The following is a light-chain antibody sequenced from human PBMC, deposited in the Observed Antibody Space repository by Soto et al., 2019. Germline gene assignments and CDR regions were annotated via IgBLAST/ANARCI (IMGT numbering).Light chain of an antibody. J-gene: IGKJ4*01. CDR1: QSVSRY. CDR2: DAS. Sequence: EIVLTQSPPILSLSPGERATLSCRASQSVSRYFAWYQQKPGQAPRLLINDASNRATGIPARFSGSGSGTDFTLTISSLEAEYFAVYYCQQRSIWPLSFGGGTKVEMK. V-gene: IGKV3-11*01. CDR3: QQRSIWPLS.